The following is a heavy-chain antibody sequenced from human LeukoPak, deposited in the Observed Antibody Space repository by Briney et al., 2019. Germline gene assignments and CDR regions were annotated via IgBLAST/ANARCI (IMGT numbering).Heavy chain of an antibody. CDR3: ARDRYSGSFLGIFDY. Sequence: GGSLRLSCAASGFTFSSYAMHWVRQAPGKGLEWVAVISYDGSNKYYADSVKGRFTISRDNSKNTLYLQMNSLRAEDTAVYYCARDRYSGSFLGIFDYWGQGTLVTVSS. D-gene: IGHD1-26*01. CDR1: GFTFSSYA. V-gene: IGHV3-30*04. J-gene: IGHJ4*02. CDR2: ISYDGSNK.